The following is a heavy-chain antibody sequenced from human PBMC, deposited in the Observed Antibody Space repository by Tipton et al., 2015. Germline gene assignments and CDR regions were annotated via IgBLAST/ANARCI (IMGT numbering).Heavy chain of an antibody. Sequence: QLVQSGPEVKKPGASVKVSCKASGYSFTNFRISWVRQAPGQGLEWLAWINPYNRDIKYGQKLQGRVTVTMDTSTSTAYMELRSLRSDDTAIYYCARDGYSSGWLFYGMDLWGQGTTVTVSS. J-gene: IGHJ6*02. D-gene: IGHD6-19*01. CDR3: ARDGYSSGWLFYGMDL. V-gene: IGHV1-18*01. CDR1: GYSFTNFR. CDR2: INPYNRDI.